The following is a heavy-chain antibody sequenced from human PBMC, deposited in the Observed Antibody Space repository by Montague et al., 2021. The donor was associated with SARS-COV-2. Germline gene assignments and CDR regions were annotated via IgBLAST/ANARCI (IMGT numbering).Heavy chain of an antibody. CDR1: GGSFSGYY. D-gene: IGHD3-10*01. CDR3: ARGARQGYGFRLGSFDS. CDR2: INHSGST. V-gene: IGHV4-34*01. J-gene: IGHJ4*02. Sequence: SETLSLTCAVYGGSFSGYYWNWIRQPPGKGLEWIGEINHSGSTNYNPSLKSRVTMSVDTSKNQFSLKLSSVTAADTAAYYCARGARQGYGFRLGSFDSWGQGTLVTMSS.